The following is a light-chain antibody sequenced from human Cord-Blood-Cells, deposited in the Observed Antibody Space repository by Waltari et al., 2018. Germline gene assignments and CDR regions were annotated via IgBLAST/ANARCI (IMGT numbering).Light chain of an antibody. J-gene: IGKJ1*01. V-gene: IGKV1-5*03. Sequence: DIQMTQSPSTPSASVGDRITIPCRASQSISSWLAWYQQKPGKAPKLLIYKASSLESGVPARFSGSGSGTEFTLTISSLQPDDFATYYCQQYNSYSRTFGQGTKVEIK. CDR2: KAS. CDR3: QQYNSYSRT. CDR1: QSISSW.